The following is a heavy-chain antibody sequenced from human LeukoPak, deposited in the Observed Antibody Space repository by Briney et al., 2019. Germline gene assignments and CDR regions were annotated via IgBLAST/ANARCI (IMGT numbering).Heavy chain of an antibody. CDR3: AKGQVASATQVRFDP. CDR2: ISGSADIS. D-gene: IGHD5-12*01. V-gene: IGHV3-23*01. J-gene: IGHJ5*02. CDR1: GFTFSSYA. Sequence: PGGSLRLSCAASGFTFSSYAMTWVRQAPGEGLEWVSTISGSADISFYAESVKGRFTISRDNSKNTLYLQMNSLRGEDTAVYYCAKGQVASATQVRFDPWGQGTLVTVSS.